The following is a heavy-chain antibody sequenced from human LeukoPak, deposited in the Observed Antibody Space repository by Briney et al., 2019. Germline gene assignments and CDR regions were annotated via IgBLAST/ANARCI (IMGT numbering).Heavy chain of an antibody. J-gene: IGHJ4*02. CDR2: IWSDGSNK. CDR1: GFTFSDYG. V-gene: IGHV3-33*08. D-gene: IGHD3-10*01. Sequence: GGSLRLSCAASGFTFSDYGIHWVRQAPGKGLEWVAVIWSDGSNKYYADSVKGRFTISRENSKNTLYLRMNSLRVEDTAVYYCERASGSFDYWGQGTLVTVSS. CDR3: ERASGSFDY.